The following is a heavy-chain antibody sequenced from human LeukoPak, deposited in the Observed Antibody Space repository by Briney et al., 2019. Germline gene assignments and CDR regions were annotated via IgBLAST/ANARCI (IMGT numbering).Heavy chain of an antibody. CDR3: AQGFSSGWYPY. Sequence: GGSLRLSCAVSGFSVSSFGMSWVRQAPGKGLEWISAISLNGETTWYADSVKGRFIISRDNSKNTLYLQLTSMRAEDTAVYYCAQGFSSGWYPYWGQGSLVSVSS. J-gene: IGHJ4*02. CDR1: GFSVSSFG. V-gene: IGHV3-23*01. D-gene: IGHD6-19*01. CDR2: ISLNGETT.